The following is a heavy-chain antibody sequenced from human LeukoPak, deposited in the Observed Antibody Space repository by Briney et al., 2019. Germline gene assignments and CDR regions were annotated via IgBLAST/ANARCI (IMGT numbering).Heavy chain of an antibody. V-gene: IGHV3-33*01. CDR3: AREKQKYSSGWYCLDY. D-gene: IGHD6-19*01. CDR2: IWYDGSNK. Sequence: GSLRLSCAASGFAFSTYGLHWVRQAPGKGLEWVALIWYDGSNKYYADSVKGRFTISRDNSKNTLYLQMNSLRAEDTAVYYCAREKQKYSSGWYCLDYWGQGTLVTVSS. J-gene: IGHJ4*02. CDR1: GFAFSTYG.